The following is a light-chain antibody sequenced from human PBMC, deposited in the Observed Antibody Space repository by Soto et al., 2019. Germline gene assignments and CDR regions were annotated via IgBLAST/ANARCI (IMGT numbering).Light chain of an antibody. CDR1: TGAVTSGHY. J-gene: IGLJ3*02. CDR3: LLSYSDAWVGV. V-gene: IGLV7-46*01. CDR2: DTT. Sequence: QAVVTQEPSLTVSPGGTVTLTCGSTTGAVTSGHYPSWFQQKPGQAPRTLIYDTTNRHSWTPARFSGSLLGGKAALTLSGAQPEDEAEYYCLLSYSDAWVGVFGGGTKLTVL.